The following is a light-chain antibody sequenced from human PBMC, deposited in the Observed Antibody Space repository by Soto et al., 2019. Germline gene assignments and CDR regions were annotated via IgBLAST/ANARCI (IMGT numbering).Light chain of an antibody. CDR1: QAITNN. V-gene: IGKV1-9*01. J-gene: IGKJ4*01. CDR2: EES. Sequence: VGDRVTITCRASQAITNNLAWYQQKPGNPPKLLIYEESTLHSGVPSRFSGRKVGTQFILTIDSLQPEDFATYYCQQVKSYPRTFGGGTKVDIK. CDR3: QQVKSYPRT.